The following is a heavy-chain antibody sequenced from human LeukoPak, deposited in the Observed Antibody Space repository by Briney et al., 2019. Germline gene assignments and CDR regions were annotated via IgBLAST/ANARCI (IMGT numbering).Heavy chain of an antibody. J-gene: IGHJ4*02. Sequence: SETLSLTCTVSGGSISSGDYYWSWIRQPPGKGLEWIGYIYYSGSTYYNPSLKSRVTISVDTSKNQFSLKLSSVTAADTAVYYCARGTAAAYYFDYWGQGTLVTVSS. CDR1: GGSISSGDYY. CDR3: ARGTAAAYYFDY. V-gene: IGHV4-30-4*01. D-gene: IGHD6-13*01. CDR2: IYYSGST.